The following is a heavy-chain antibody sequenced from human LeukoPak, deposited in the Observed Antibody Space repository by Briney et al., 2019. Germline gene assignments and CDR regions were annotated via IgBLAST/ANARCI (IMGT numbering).Heavy chain of an antibody. V-gene: IGHV3-66*01. J-gene: IGHJ5*02. Sequence: PGGSLRLSCAASGFTVSSNYMSWVRQAPGKGLEWVSVIYSGGSTYYADSVKGRFTISRDNSKNTLYLQMNSLRAEDTAVYYCARVGRGRDGYNSVGWFDPWGQGTLVTVSS. D-gene: IGHD5-24*01. CDR1: GFTVSSNY. CDR3: ARVGRGRDGYNSVGWFDP. CDR2: IYSGGST.